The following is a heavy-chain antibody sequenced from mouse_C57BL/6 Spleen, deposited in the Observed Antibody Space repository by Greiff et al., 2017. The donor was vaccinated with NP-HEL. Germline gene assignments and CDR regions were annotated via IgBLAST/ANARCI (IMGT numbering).Heavy chain of an antibody. CDR2: IDPEDGET. Sequence: EVQLVESGAELVKPGASVKLSCTASGFNIKDYYMHWVKQRTEQGLEWIGRIDPEDGETKYAPKFQGKATITADTSSNTAYLQLSSLTSEDTAVYYCALYGSSSYWYFDVWGTGTTVTVSS. CDR1: GFNIKDYY. D-gene: IGHD1-1*01. V-gene: IGHV14-2*01. CDR3: ALYGSSSYWYFDV. J-gene: IGHJ1*03.